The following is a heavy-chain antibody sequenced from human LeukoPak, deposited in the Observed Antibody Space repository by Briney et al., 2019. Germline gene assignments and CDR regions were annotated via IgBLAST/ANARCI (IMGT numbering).Heavy chain of an antibody. V-gene: IGHV4-34*01. D-gene: IGHD3-22*01. CDR1: GGSFSGYY. Sequence: PSETLSLTCAVYGGSFSGYYWSWIRQPPGKGLEWIGEINHSGSTNYNPSLKSRVTISVDTSKNQSSLKLSSVTDVDTAVYYCARGLRYYDSSGYYPYYYYYMDVWGKGTTVTVSS. CDR3: ARGLRYYDSSGYYPYYYYYMDV. CDR2: INHSGST. J-gene: IGHJ6*03.